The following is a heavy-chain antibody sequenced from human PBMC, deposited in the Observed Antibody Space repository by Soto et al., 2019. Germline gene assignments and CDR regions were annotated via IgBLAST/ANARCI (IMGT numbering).Heavy chain of an antibody. Sequence: GGSLRLSCAASGFTFSNAWMSWVRQAPGKGLEWVGRIKSKTDGGTTDYAAPVKGRFTISRDDSKNTLYLQMNSLKTEDTAVYYCVGGYDFWSGYYTGDYYYYMDVWGKGTTVTVSS. CDR1: GFTFSNAW. CDR3: VGGYDFWSGYYTGDYYYYMDV. CDR2: IKSKTDGGTT. V-gene: IGHV3-15*01. D-gene: IGHD3-3*01. J-gene: IGHJ6*03.